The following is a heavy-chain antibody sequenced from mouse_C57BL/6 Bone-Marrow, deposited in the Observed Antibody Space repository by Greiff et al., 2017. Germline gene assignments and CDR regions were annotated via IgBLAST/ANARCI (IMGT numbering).Heavy chain of an antibody. J-gene: IGHJ3*01. Sequence: EVQLVESGGGLVKPGGSLKLSCAASGFTFSSYAMSWVRQTPEKRLEWVATISDGGSYTYYTDNVKGRFTISRDNAKNNLYLQMSHLKSEDTAMYYCARDGGLRPWFAYWGQGTLVTVSA. CDR3: ARDGGLRPWFAY. D-gene: IGHD2-4*01. V-gene: IGHV5-4*01. CDR1: GFTFSSYA. CDR2: ISDGGSYT.